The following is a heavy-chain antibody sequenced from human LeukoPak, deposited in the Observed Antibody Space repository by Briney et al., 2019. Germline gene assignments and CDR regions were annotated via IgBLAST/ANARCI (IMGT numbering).Heavy chain of an antibody. J-gene: IGHJ3*02. V-gene: IGHV4-34*01. Sequence: SETLSLTCAVYGGSFSGYYWSWIRQPPGKGLEWIGEINHSGSTNYNPSLKSRVTISVDTSKNQFSLKLSSVTAAETAVYYCARDRTYYDSSGPHTFHDAFDIWGQGTMVTVSS. CDR3: ARDRTYYDSSGPHTFHDAFDI. D-gene: IGHD3-22*01. CDR1: GGSFSGYY. CDR2: INHSGST.